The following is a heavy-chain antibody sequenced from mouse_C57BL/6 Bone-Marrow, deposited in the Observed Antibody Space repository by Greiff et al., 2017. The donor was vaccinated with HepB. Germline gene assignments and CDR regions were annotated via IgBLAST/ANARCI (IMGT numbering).Heavy chain of an antibody. CDR3: ARLGYDYDRGFAY. Sequence: QVQLQQPGAELVMPGASVKLSCKASGYTFTSYWMHWVKQRPGQGLEWIGEIDPSDSYTNYNQKFKGKSTLTVDKSSSTAYMQLSRLTSEDSAVYYCARLGYDYDRGFAYWGQGTLVTVSA. V-gene: IGHV1-69*01. J-gene: IGHJ3*01. D-gene: IGHD2-4*01. CDR2: IDPSDSYT. CDR1: GYTFTSYW.